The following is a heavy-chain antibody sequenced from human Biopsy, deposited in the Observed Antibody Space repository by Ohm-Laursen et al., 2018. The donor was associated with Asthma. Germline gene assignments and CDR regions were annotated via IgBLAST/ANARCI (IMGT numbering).Heavy chain of an antibody. CDR2: ISPFTGDT. CDR3: ARHPYNFGGFDC. V-gene: IGHV1-18*04. Sequence: ASVKVSCKASGYTFRSYGVSWVRQAPGQGLEWMGWISPFTGDTHFGQKFQGRVTMTTDTSTDTAYMELRSLRSDDTAVYYCARHPYNFGGFDCWGQGSLVLVSS. J-gene: IGHJ4*02. D-gene: IGHD5-24*01. CDR1: GYTFRSYG.